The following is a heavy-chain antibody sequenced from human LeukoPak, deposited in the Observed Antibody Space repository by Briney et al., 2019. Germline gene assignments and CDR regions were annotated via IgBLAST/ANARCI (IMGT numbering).Heavy chain of an antibody. CDR2: IYYSGST. CDR3: ARHSGWAAPFDY. D-gene: IGHD2-15*01. V-gene: IGHV4-39*01. Sequence: PSETLSLTCTVSGGSISSSSYYWGWIRQPPGKGLEWIGSIYYSGSTYYNPSLKSRVTISVDTSKNQFSLKLSSVTAADTAVYYCARHSGWAAPFDYWGQGTLVTVSS. J-gene: IGHJ4*02. CDR1: GGSISSSSYY.